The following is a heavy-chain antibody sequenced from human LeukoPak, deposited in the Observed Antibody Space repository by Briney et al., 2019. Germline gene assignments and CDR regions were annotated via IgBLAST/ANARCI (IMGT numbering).Heavy chain of an antibody. CDR2: INGGSSPI. Sequence: GGPLRLSCAASGFTFSRDSMNWVRKAPGRGLEGVSYINGGSSPIYYADSVRGRFTISRDNAKNSLYLQMNSLRAEDTAVYYCVRDNPRCCGVVPGNIDDYWGQGTLVTVSS. V-gene: IGHV3-48*01. J-gene: IGHJ4*02. D-gene: IGHD2-15*01. CDR3: VRDNPRCCGVVPGNIDDY. CDR1: GFTFSRDS.